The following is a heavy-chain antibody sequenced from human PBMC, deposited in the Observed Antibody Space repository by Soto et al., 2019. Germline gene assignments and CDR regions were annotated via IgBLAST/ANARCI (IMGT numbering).Heavy chain of an antibody. CDR1: GYTFTSYG. CDR2: ISAYNDNT. D-gene: IGHD5-12*01. J-gene: IGHJ4*02. CDR3: ASSNGYESDY. Sequence: QVQLVQSGAEVKKPGASVKVSCKASGYTFTSYGITWVRQAPGQVLEGMGWISAYNDNTNYAQKLQGRVTITTDTPTSTVYMEMRSLTADDTAVYYCASSNGYESDYWGQGTLVTVSS. V-gene: IGHV1-18*01.